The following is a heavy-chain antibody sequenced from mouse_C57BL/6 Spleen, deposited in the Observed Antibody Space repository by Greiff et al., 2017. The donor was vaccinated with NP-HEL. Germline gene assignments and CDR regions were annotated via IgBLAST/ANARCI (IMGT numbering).Heavy chain of an antibody. D-gene: IGHD2-4*01. CDR2: IRNKANGYTT. CDR1: GFTFTDYY. J-gene: IGHJ4*01. V-gene: IGHV7-3*01. Sequence: DVMLVESGGGLVQPGGSLSLSCAASGFTFTDYYMSWVRQPPGKALEWLGFIRNKANGYTTEYSASVKGRFTISRDNSQSILYLQMNALRAEDSATYYCARVSELRRGYYAMDYWGQGTSVTVSS. CDR3: ARVSELRRGYYAMDY.